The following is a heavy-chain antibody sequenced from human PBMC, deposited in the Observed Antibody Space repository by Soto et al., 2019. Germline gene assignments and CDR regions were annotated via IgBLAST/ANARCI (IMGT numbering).Heavy chain of an antibody. Sequence: ASVKVSCKVSGYTLTELSMHWVRQAPGKGLEWMGGFDPEDGETIYAQKFQGRVTMTEDTSTDIAYMELSSLRSEDTAVYYCATDRSYYDSSGKDAFDIWGQGTMVTVSS. CDR3: ATDRSYYDSSGKDAFDI. J-gene: IGHJ3*02. D-gene: IGHD3-22*01. CDR2: FDPEDGET. CDR1: GYTLTELS. V-gene: IGHV1-24*01.